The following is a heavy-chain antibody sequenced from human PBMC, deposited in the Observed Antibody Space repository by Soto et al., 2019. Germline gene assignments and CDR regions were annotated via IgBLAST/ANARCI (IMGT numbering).Heavy chain of an antibody. J-gene: IGHJ4*02. CDR3: AHKGGGDRILDY. CDR2: IYWDDYK. V-gene: IGHV2-5*02. D-gene: IGHD3-16*01. Sequence: QITLKESGPTLVKPTQTLTLTCTFSGFSLNTNGVGVGWIRQPPGKALEWLAIIYWDDYKHYSPSLKSRLTITKDTSKNKVVLTMTNMDPGDTATYYCAHKGGGDRILDYWGQGTLVTVSS. CDR1: GFSLNTNGVG.